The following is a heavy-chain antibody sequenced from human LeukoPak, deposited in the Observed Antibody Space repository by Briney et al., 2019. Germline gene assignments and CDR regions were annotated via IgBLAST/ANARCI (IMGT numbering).Heavy chain of an antibody. V-gene: IGHV4-39*01. Sequence: PSETLSLTCTVSGGSISSRTYYGGWIRQPPGKGLEWIGRIYYSGSTDYNPSLKSRVNISVETSKNQFSLKLSSVTAADTAVYYCARQSLDSSSLDYWGQGTLVTVSS. D-gene: IGHD6-13*01. CDR3: ARQSLDSSSLDY. CDR2: IYYSGST. J-gene: IGHJ4*02. CDR1: GGSISSRTYY.